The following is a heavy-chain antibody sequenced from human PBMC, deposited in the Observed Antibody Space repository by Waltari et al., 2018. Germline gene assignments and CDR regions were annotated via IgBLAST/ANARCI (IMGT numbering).Heavy chain of an antibody. D-gene: IGHD6-13*01. V-gene: IGHV4-34*01. CDR2: INHSGST. J-gene: IGHJ4*02. CDR1: GGSFSGYY. Sequence: QVQLQQWGVGLLKPSETLSLTCAVYGGSFSGYYWSWIRQPPGKGLEWIGEINHSGSTNYNPSLRSRVTISVDTSKNQFSLKLSSVTAADTAVYYCARSHSSSWYYFDYWGQGTLVTVSS. CDR3: ARSHSSSWYYFDY.